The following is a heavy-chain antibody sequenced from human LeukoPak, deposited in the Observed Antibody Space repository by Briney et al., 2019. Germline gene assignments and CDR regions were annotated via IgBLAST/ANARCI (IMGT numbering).Heavy chain of an antibody. D-gene: IGHD3-22*01. CDR3: ARILNYYDTSGPIFDY. CDR2: IYYSGST. J-gene: IGHJ4*02. Sequence: SETLSLTCTVSGGSISSSSYYWGWIRQPPGKGLEWIGSIYYSGSTYYNPSLKSRVTISVDTSKNQFSLKLSSVTAADTAVYYCARILNYYDTSGPIFDYWGQGTLVTVSS. CDR1: GGSISSSSYY. V-gene: IGHV4-39*07.